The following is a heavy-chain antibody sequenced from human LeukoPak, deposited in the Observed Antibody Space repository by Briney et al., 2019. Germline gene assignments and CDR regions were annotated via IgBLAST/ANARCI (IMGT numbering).Heavy chain of an antibody. Sequence: GGSLRLSCAASGFTFDDYGMSWVRQAPGKGLEWVSGINWNGGSIGYADSVKGRFTISRDNAKNSLYLQMNSLRAEDTALYYCARANAMVRGLWDPLYYYYMDVWGKGTTVTVSS. D-gene: IGHD3-10*01. CDR3: ARANAMVRGLWDPLYYYYMDV. V-gene: IGHV3-20*04. J-gene: IGHJ6*03. CDR1: GFTFDDYG. CDR2: INWNGGSI.